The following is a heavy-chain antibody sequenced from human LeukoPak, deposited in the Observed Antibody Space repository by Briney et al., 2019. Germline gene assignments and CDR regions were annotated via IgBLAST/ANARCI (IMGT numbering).Heavy chain of an antibody. CDR2: IKQDGSEK. CDR1: GFTFSSYW. Sequence: GGSLRLSCAASGFTFSSYWMSWVRQAPGKGLEWVANIKQDGSEKYYVDSVKGRFTISRDNAKNSLYLQMNGLRAEDTAVYYCARDPGHRSYGSGSWWEDYFDYWGQGTLVTVSS. J-gene: IGHJ4*02. V-gene: IGHV3-7*03. D-gene: IGHD3-10*01. CDR3: ARDPGHRSYGSGSWWEDYFDY.